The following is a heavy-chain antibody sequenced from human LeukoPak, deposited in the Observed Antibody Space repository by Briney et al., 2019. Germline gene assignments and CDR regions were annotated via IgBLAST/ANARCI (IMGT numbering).Heavy chain of an antibody. CDR1: GYIFSDYY. Sequence: GASVKVSCKASGYIFSDYYMHWVRQAPGQGLEWLGWINPKSGAADYAQQFRGRVTMTRDTSINTDYMEMKRVTSDDTAVYYCARDHIAATGPGYYYYMDVWGKGTTVTVSS. CDR2: INPKSGAA. CDR3: ARDHIAATGPGYYYYMDV. D-gene: IGHD6-13*01. J-gene: IGHJ6*03. V-gene: IGHV1-2*02.